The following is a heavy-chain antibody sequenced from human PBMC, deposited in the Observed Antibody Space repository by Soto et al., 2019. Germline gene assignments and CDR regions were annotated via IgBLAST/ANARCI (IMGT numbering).Heavy chain of an antibody. Sequence: ASVKVSCKASGYTFTSYAMHWVRQAPGQRLEWMGWINAGNGNTNYAQKLQGRVTMTTDTSTSTAYMELRSLRSDDTAVYYCARGPGFRSDYWGQGTLVTVAS. CDR1: GYTFTSYA. J-gene: IGHJ4*02. V-gene: IGHV1-3*01. CDR3: ARGPGFRSDY. D-gene: IGHD3-9*01. CDR2: INAGNGNT.